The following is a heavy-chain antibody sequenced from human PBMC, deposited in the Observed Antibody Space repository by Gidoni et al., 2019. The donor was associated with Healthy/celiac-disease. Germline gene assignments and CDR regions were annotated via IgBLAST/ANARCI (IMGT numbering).Heavy chain of an antibody. Sequence: EVQLLESGGGLVQPGGSLSLSCAASGFTFSSYAMSWVRQAPGKGLEWVSAISGSGGSTYYADSVKGRFTISRDNSKNTLYLQMNSLRAEDTAVYYCAKDNRAPAAIPQTANWFDPWGQGTLVTVSS. J-gene: IGHJ5*02. CDR2: ISGSGGST. CDR1: GFTFSSYA. D-gene: IGHD2-2*02. V-gene: IGHV3-23*01. CDR3: AKDNRAPAAIPQTANWFDP.